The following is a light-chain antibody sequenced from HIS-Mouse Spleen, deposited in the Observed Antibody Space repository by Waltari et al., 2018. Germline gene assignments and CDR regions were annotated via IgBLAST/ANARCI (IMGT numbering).Light chain of an antibody. J-gene: IGLJ2*01. CDR2: DES. CDR3: QGWDSSSDHVV. Sequence: SYVLTQPPSVSVAPGKTARITCGGNNIGSKSVHWYQQKPGQAPVLVVYDESDRPSGIPERFSGSNAGNTATLTISRVEAGDEADYYCQGWDSSSDHVVFGGGTKLTVL. CDR1: NIGSKS. V-gene: IGLV3-21*03.